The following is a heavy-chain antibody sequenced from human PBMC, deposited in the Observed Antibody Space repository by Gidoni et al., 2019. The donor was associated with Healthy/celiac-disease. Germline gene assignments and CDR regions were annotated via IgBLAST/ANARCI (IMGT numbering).Heavy chain of an antibody. CDR1: GGSFSGYY. D-gene: IGHD3-3*01. CDR2: INHSGST. Sequence: QVQLQQWGAGLLKPSETLSLTCAVYGGSFSGYYWSWIRQPPGKGLEWIGEINHSGSTNYNPSLKSRVTISVDTSKNQFSLKLSSVTAADTAVYYCARVVRVLVSRGMDVWGQGTTVTVSS. J-gene: IGHJ6*02. CDR3: ARVVRVLVSRGMDV. V-gene: IGHV4-34*01.